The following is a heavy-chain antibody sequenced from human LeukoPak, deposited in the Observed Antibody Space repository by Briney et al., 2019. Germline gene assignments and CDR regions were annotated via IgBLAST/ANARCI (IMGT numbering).Heavy chain of an antibody. Sequence: ASVKVSCKASGYTFTSYGISWVRQAPGQGLEWMGWISAYNDNTNYAQKLQGRVTMTTDTSTSTAYMALRRLRSDGTAVYYCAGVWWFGDPLGLDAFDIWGQGTMVTVSS. D-gene: IGHD3-10*01. CDR2: ISAYNDNT. J-gene: IGHJ3*02. CDR3: AGVWWFGDPLGLDAFDI. CDR1: GYTFTSYG. V-gene: IGHV1-18*01.